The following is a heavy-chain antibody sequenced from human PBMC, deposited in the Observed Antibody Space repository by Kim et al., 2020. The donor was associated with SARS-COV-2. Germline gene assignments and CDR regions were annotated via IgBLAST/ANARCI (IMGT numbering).Heavy chain of an antibody. J-gene: IGHJ4*02. CDR3: ARDPPGCSGGSCYLSR. Sequence: SVKVSCKASGGTFSSYAISWVRQAPGQGLEWMGRIIPILGIANYAQKFQGRVTITADKSTSTAYMELSSLRSEDTAVYYCARDPPGCSGGSCYLSRWGQGTLVTVSS. CDR2: IIPILGIA. D-gene: IGHD2-15*01. V-gene: IGHV1-69*04. CDR1: GGTFSSYA.